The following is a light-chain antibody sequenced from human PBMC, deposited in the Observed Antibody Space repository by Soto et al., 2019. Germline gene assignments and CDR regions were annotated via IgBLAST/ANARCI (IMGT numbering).Light chain of an antibody. Sequence: DIQMTQSPSPLSASIGDRVTITCRTSQSISTYLNWYQQKPGKAPTVLIYDASRLQSGVPSRFRGSGSGTDFTLTISGLQPEDSATYYCQQSYSAPWTFGQGTKVEIK. CDR2: DAS. CDR3: QQSYSAPWT. CDR1: QSISTY. J-gene: IGKJ1*01. V-gene: IGKV1-39*01.